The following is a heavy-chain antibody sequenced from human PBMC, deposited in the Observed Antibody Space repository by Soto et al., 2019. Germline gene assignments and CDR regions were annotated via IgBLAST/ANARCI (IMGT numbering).Heavy chain of an antibody. D-gene: IGHD2-15*01. J-gene: IGHJ5*02. CDR2: IYYSGST. CDR1: GGSISSGGYY. CDR3: AREGVPGYCSGGSCYRNWFDP. Sequence: SETLSLTCTVSGGSISSGGYYWSWIRQHPGEGLEWIVYIYYSGSTYYNPSLKSRVTISVDTSKNQFSLKLSSVTAADTAVYYCAREGVPGYCSGGSCYRNWFDPWGQGTLVTVSS. V-gene: IGHV4-31*02.